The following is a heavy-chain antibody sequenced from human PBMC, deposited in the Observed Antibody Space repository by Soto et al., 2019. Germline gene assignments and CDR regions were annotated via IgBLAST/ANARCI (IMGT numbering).Heavy chain of an antibody. Sequence: SETLSLTCTVSGGSISSSSYYWGWIRQPPGKGLEWIGRINYSGSTYYNPSLKSRVTISVDTSKNQFSLKLSSVTAADTAVYYCARGLRLRFLEWPKSPYYGMDVWSQGTTVTVSS. CDR1: GGSISSSSYY. D-gene: IGHD3-3*01. CDR2: INYSGST. J-gene: IGHJ6*02. CDR3: ARGLRLRFLEWPKSPYYGMDV. V-gene: IGHV4-39*07.